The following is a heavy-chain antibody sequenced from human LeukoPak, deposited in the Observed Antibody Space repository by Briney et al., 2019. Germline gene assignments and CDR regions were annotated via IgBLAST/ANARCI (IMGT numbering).Heavy chain of an antibody. J-gene: IGHJ4*02. CDR3: ARDLGGMITFGGVIVN. D-gene: IGHD3-16*02. CDR2: MNPNSGNT. Sequence: ASVKVSCKASGYTFTSYDINWVRQATGQGLEWMGWMNPNSGNTGYAQKFQGRVTMTRDMSTSTVYMELSSLRSEDTAVYYCARDLGGMITFGGVIVNWGQGTLVTVSS. V-gene: IGHV1-8*01. CDR1: GYTFTSYD.